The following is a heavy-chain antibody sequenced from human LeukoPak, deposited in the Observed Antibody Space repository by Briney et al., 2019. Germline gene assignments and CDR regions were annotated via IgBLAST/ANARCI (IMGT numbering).Heavy chain of an antibody. CDR2: INPNSGGT. J-gene: IGHJ4*02. Sequence: ASVKVSCKASGYTFTGYYMHWVRQAPGQGLEWMGWINPNSGGTNYAQKFQGRVTMTRDTSISTAYMELSRLRSDGTAVYYCARVPGYMVRGVIITTENVDYWGQGTLVTVSS. D-gene: IGHD3-10*01. CDR3: ARVPGYMVRGVIITTENVDY. V-gene: IGHV1-2*02. CDR1: GYTFTGYY.